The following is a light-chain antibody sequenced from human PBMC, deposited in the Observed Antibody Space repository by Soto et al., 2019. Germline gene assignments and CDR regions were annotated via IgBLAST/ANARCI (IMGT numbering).Light chain of an antibody. CDR3: QSYDNTLSGPIYV. CDR1: TSNIGAGYD. J-gene: IGLJ1*01. CDR2: GNT. V-gene: IGLV1-40*01. Sequence: QSVLTQPPSVSGALGQRVTISCTGITSNIGAGYDVHWYQLLPGRAPKLLIYGNTNRPSGVPDRFSGSKSATSASLAITGLQAEDGAIYYCQSYDNTLSGPIYVFGTGTKVTVL.